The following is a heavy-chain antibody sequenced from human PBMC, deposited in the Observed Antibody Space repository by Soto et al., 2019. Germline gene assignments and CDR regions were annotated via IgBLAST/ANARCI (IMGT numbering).Heavy chain of an antibody. CDR3: ARDRRLRLVPAALDY. D-gene: IGHD2-2*01. J-gene: IGHJ4*02. Sequence: ASVKVSCKASGYTFTRYGISWVRQAPGQGLEWMGWISAYNGDTNYAQKLLGRVTMTTDTSTNTAYMELRSLRSDDTAVYYCARDRRLRLVPAALDYWGQGTLVTVS. CDR1: GYTFTRYG. CDR2: ISAYNGDT. V-gene: IGHV1-18*01.